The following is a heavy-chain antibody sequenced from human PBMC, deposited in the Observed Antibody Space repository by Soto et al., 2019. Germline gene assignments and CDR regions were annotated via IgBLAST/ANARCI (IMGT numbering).Heavy chain of an antibody. V-gene: IGHV3-15*01. D-gene: IGHD6-6*01. CDR1: GFTFSNAW. J-gene: IGHJ6*02. Sequence: PGGSLRLSCAASGFTFSNAWMSWVRQAPGKGLECVGRIKSKTDGGTTDYAAPVKGRFTISRDDSKNTLYLQMNSLKTEDTAVYYCTTDPGAGRPYNYYYHGMDVWGQGTTVTVSS. CDR3: TTDPGAGRPYNYYYHGMDV. CDR2: IKSKTDGGTT.